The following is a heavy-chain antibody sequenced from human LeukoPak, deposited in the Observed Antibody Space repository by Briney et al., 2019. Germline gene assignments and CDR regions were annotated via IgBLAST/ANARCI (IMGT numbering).Heavy chain of an antibody. CDR2: INHSGST. J-gene: IGHJ4*02. CDR1: GGSFSGYY. D-gene: IGHD3-3*01. V-gene: IGHV4-34*01. Sequence: SETLSLTCAVYGGSFSGYYWSWIRQPPGKGLEWIGEINHSGSTNYNPSLKSRVTISVDTSKNQFSLKLSSVTAADTAVYYCARDPDFWSGYPYYFDYWGQGTLVTVSS. CDR3: ARDPDFWSGYPYYFDY.